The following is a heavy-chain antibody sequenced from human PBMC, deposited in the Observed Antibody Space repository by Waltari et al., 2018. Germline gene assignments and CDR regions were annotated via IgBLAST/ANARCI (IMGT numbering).Heavy chain of an antibody. CDR2: ISGSGGST. CDR1: GLTFSSYA. V-gene: IGHV3-23*01. D-gene: IGHD2-15*01. J-gene: IGHJ3*02. Sequence: EVQLLESGGGLVQPGGSLRLSCAASGLTFSSYAMSWVRQAPGKGLEWVSAISGSGGSTYYADSVKGRFTISRDKSKNTLYLQRNSLRAEDTAVYYCAKSPHGIVDAFDIWGQGTMVTVSS. CDR3: AKSPHGIVDAFDI.